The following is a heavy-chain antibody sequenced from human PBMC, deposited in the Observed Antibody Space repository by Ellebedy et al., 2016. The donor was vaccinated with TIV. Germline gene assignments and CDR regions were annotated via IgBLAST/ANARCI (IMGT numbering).Heavy chain of an antibody. Sequence: GESLKISXAASGFTFSSYGMHWVRQAPGKGLEWVAVIWYDGSNKYYADSVKGRFTISRDNAKNTLYLQMNSLRAEDTAVYYCASSGTGAFDYWGQGTLVTVSS. CDR2: IWYDGSNK. D-gene: IGHD7-27*01. J-gene: IGHJ4*02. CDR3: ASSGTGAFDY. V-gene: IGHV3-33*08. CDR1: GFTFSSYG.